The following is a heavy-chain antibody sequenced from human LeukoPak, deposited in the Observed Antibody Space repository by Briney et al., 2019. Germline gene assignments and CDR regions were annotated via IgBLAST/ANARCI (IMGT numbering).Heavy chain of an antibody. D-gene: IGHD2-2*01. J-gene: IGHJ6*04. Sequence: GVTLRLSCAASGFTFSSYGLSWVRHAPGKELEWVSLISGSGGSTYYADSVKGRFTISRDNSKNTVYLQMNSLRVEDTAVYYCAKVGGIVVLPAAIPRMRHFNVWGKGTTVTVSS. CDR1: GFTFSSYG. V-gene: IGHV3-23*01. CDR3: AKVGGIVVLPAAIPRMRHFNV. CDR2: ISGSGGST.